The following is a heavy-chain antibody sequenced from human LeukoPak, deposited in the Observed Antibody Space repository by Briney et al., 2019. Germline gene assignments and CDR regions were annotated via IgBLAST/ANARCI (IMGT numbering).Heavy chain of an antibody. CDR3: ARVRDYGDFPFYFDY. J-gene: IGHJ4*02. V-gene: IGHV3-7*01. CDR1: GFTFSSYW. D-gene: IGHD4-17*01. CDR2: IKQDGSEK. Sequence: GGSLRLSCAASGFTFSSYWMSWVRQAPGKRLEWVANIKQDGSEKYYVDSVKGRFTISRDNAKNSLYLQMNSLRAEDTAVYYCARVRDYGDFPFYFDYWGQGTLVTVSS.